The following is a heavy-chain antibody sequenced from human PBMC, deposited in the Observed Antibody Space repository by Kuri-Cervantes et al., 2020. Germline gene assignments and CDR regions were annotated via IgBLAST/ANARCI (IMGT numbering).Heavy chain of an antibody. D-gene: IGHD3-3*01. CDR2: IYYRGNT. Sequence: SETLSLTCTVSGGSINSSSYYWGWIRQPPGKGLEWIGSIYYRGNTYYNPSLKSRVTVSVDTSKNQFSLKLSSVTAADTAVYYCARGTYYDFWSGWRAWGQGTLVTVSS. CDR1: GGSINSSSYY. CDR3: ARGTYYDFWSGWRA. J-gene: IGHJ5*02. V-gene: IGHV4-39*07.